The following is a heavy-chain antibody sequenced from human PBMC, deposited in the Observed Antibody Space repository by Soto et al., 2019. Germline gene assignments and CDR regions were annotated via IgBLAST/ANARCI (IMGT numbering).Heavy chain of an antibody. J-gene: IGHJ4*02. D-gene: IGHD6-19*01. V-gene: IGHV1-46*01. Sequence: ASVKVSCKASGYTFINYYIHWVRQAPGQGLEWMGVINPNGGSTVYAQKFQGRVTLTRDTSTSTVYVELSSLRSDDTAVYYCAVAVAGLYYFDYWGQGTLVTVSS. CDR1: GYTFINYY. CDR3: AVAVAGLYYFDY. CDR2: INPNGGST.